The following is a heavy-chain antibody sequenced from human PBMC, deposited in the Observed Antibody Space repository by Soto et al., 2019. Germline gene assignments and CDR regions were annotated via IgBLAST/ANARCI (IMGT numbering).Heavy chain of an antibody. CDR2: IYDSVNT. CDR3: ARVDHRGYFAILTDY. CDR1: GDSLSSGGHY. Sequence: SETLSLTCTVSGDSLSSGGHYWSWIRQHPGKGLEWIGHIYDSVNTYYSPSLRSRVTISADMSKNQFSLNLRSVTAADTAVYYCARVDHRGYFAILTDYWGQRTLVPASS. V-gene: IGHV4-31*03. J-gene: IGHJ4*02. D-gene: IGHD3-9*01.